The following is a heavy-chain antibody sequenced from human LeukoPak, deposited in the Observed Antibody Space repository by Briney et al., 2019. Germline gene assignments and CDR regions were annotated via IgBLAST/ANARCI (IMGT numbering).Heavy chain of an antibody. CDR2: VDGDGSIT. Sequence: HSGGSLRLSCAASGFTFSSYEMNWVRQGPGKGLVWVSRVDGDGSITDNADSVKGRFTIYRDNDKNTLYLQMNSLTVDDTAVYFCAREDPYSEAFDIWGQGTMVTVSS. V-gene: IGHV3-74*01. D-gene: IGHD2-21*01. CDR1: GFTFSSYE. CDR3: AREDPYSEAFDI. J-gene: IGHJ3*02.